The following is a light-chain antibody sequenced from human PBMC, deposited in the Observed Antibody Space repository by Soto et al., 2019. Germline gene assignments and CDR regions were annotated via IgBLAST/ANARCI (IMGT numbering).Light chain of an antibody. CDR2: STS. CDR1: TGAVTSGYY. V-gene: IGLV7-43*01. J-gene: IGLJ2*01. Sequence: QAVVTQEPSLTVSPGGTVTLTCASSTGAVTSGYYPNWFQQKPGQAPRALIYSTSNKYSWTPARFSGSLLGGKAALTLSGVKPEDEAEYYCLLSYGGQLGVFGGGTKLTVL. CDR3: LLSYGGQLGV.